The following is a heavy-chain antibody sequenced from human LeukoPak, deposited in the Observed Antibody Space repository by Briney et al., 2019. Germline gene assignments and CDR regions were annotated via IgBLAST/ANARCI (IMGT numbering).Heavy chain of an antibody. CDR2: IGSGNSE. D-gene: IGHD2-21*01. CDR3: AREAAYGDAYDI. CDR1: GLIFSDYY. Sequence: PGGSLRLSCAASGLIFSDYYMSWFRRAPGKGLEWVSHIGSGNSEFYLESVKGRFTISRDNAKNSLYLQMNSLRADDTAVYYCAREAAYGDAYDIWGHGTMVIVSS. J-gene: IGHJ3*02. V-gene: IGHV3-69-1*02.